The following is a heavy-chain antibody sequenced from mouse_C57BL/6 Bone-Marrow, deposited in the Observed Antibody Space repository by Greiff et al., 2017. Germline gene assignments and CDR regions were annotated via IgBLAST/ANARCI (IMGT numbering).Heavy chain of an antibody. J-gene: IGHJ1*03. V-gene: IGHV3-8*01. CDR1: GYSITSDY. Sequence: EVMLVESGPGLAKPSQTLSLTCSVTGYSITSDYWNWIRKFPGNKLEYMGYLSYSGSTYYNQSLKSRLSITRDTSKNQYYLQLNSVTTEDTATYYCERSPLYYGNYWYFDVWGTGTTVTVSS. CDR3: ERSPLYYGNYWYFDV. D-gene: IGHD2-1*01. CDR2: LSYSGST.